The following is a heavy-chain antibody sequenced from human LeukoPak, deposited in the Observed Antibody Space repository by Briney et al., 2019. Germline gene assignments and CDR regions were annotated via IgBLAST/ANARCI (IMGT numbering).Heavy chain of an antibody. D-gene: IGHD6-19*01. CDR1: GFTFSTYW. J-gene: IGHJ4*02. CDR2: INVDGSGA. Sequence: PGGSPRLSCAASGFTFSTYWMHWVRQAPGKGLVWVSHINVDGSGATYADSVKGRFTISRDNAKNTLYLHMNSLRAEDTAVYYCARATRIYSSGWYYSFDYWGQGTLVTVSS. V-gene: IGHV3-74*01. CDR3: ARATRIYSSGWYYSFDY.